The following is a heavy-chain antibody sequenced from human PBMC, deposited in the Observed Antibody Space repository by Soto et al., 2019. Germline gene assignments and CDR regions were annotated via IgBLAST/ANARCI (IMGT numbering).Heavy chain of an antibody. J-gene: IGHJ4*02. CDR2: IYYSGST. CDR1: GGSISSYY. Sequence: PSETLSLTCTVSGGSISSYYWSWIRQPPGKGLEWIGYIYYSGSTNYNPSLKSRVTISVDTSKNQFSLKLSSVTAADTAVYYCARTNYGDQTYYFDYWGQGTLVTVSS. CDR3: ARTNYGDQTYYFDY. D-gene: IGHD4-17*01. V-gene: IGHV4-59*01.